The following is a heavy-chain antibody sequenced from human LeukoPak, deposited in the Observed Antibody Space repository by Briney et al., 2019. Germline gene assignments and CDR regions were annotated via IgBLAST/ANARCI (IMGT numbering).Heavy chain of an antibody. Sequence: SETLSLTCTVSGGSIRSYYWSWIRQPAWKGLEWIGRIYHNGGTNDNPSLKSRVTMSVDTSKNQFSLKLTSVTAADTAVYYCARSNYGGKRWFDPWGQGTLVIVSS. CDR2: IYHNGGT. CDR1: GGSIRSYY. CDR3: ARSNYGGKRWFDP. J-gene: IGHJ5*02. D-gene: IGHD4-23*01. V-gene: IGHV4-4*07.